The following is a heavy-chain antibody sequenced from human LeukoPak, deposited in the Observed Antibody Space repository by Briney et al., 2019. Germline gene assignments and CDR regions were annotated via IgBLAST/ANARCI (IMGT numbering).Heavy chain of an antibody. CDR2: ISSSGSTI. J-gene: IGHJ5*02. V-gene: IGHV3-11*01. D-gene: IGHD2-2*01. CDR3: ARHLVPADTNWFDP. Sequence: GGSLGLSCAASGFTFSDYYMSWIRQAPGKGLEWVSYISSSGSTIYYADSVKGRFTISRDNAKNSLYLQMNSLRAEDTAVYYCARHLVPADTNWFDPWGQGTLVTVSS. CDR1: GFTFSDYY.